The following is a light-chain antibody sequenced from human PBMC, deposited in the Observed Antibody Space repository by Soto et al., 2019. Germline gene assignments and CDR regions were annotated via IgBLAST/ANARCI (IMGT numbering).Light chain of an antibody. V-gene: IGLV2-11*01. CDR2: DVS. J-gene: IGLJ3*02. CDR3: SSYAGSYSGV. CDR1: SSDVGGYNY. Sequence: QSALTQPRSVSGSPGQSVTISCTGTSSDVGGYNYVSWYQQHPGKAPKLMIYDVSKRPSGVPDRFSGSKSGNTASLTISGLQAEDEAYYYCSSYAGSYSGVFGGGTQLTVL.